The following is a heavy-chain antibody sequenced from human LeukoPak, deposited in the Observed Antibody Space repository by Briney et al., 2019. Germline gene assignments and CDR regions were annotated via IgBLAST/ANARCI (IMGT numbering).Heavy chain of an antibody. Sequence: ASVKVSCKASGYTFTSYGISWVRQAPGQGLEWMGWISTYNGYANYAQKLQGRVTMTTETSTSTAYMELRSLRSDDTAAYYCARNSSDWYGYMDVWGKGTTVTVSS. CDR2: ISTYNGYA. CDR1: GYTFTSYG. CDR3: ARNSSDWYGYMDV. J-gene: IGHJ6*04. D-gene: IGHD6-19*01. V-gene: IGHV1-18*01.